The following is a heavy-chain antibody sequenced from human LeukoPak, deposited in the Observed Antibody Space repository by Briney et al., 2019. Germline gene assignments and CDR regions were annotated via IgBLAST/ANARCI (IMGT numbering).Heavy chain of an antibody. J-gene: IGHJ4*02. V-gene: IGHV4-59*08. CDR3: ARFHGDGIYYFDY. Sequence: SETLSLTCTVSGGSISSYYWSWIRQPPGKGLEWIGYIYYSGSTNYNPSLKSRVTTSVDTSKNQFSLKLNSVTAADTAVYYCARFHGDGIYYFDYWGQGTLVTVSS. D-gene: IGHD4-17*01. CDR1: GGSISSYY. CDR2: IYYSGST.